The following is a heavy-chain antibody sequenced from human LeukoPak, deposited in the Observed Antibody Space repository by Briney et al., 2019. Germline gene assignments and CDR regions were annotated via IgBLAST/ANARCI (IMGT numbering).Heavy chain of an antibody. D-gene: IGHD6-6*01. Sequence: SETLSLTCTVSGGSISSSSYYWGWIRQPPGKGLEWIGSIYYSGSTYYNPSLKSRVTISVDTSKNQFSLKLSSVTAADTAVYYCARHAGPYSCSQNDCWGQGTLVTVSS. J-gene: IGHJ4*02. CDR3: ARHAGPYSCSQNDC. CDR2: IYYSGST. CDR1: GGSISSSSYY. V-gene: IGHV4-39*01.